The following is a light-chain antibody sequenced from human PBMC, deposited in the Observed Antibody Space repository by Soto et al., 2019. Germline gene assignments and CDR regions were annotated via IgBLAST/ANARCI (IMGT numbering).Light chain of an antibody. J-gene: IGKJ2*01. V-gene: IGKV3-15*01. CDR2: GAS. Sequence: EIVMTQSPATLSVSPGERATLSCRASQSVSRNLAWYQQKPGQAPTLLIYGASTRATGIPARFSGSGSGTEFALTLSSLQSQDFAVYYGQHYNEWPPYTYGQGTKLVIK. CDR1: QSVSRN. CDR3: QHYNEWPPYT.